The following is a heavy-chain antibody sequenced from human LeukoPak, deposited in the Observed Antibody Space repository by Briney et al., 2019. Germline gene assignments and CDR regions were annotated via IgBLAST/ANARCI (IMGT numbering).Heavy chain of an antibody. Sequence: SVKVSCKASGGTFSSYAISWVRQAPEQGLEWMGGIIPIFGTANYAQKFQGRVTITADESTSTAYMELSSLRSEDTAVYYCARAREVAGTRYYYYYYMDVWGKGTTVTISS. V-gene: IGHV1-69*01. D-gene: IGHD6-19*01. CDR3: ARAREVAGTRYYYYYYMDV. J-gene: IGHJ6*03. CDR2: IIPIFGTA. CDR1: GGTFSSYA.